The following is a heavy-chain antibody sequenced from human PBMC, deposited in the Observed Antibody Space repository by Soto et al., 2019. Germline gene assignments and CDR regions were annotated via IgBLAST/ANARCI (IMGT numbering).Heavy chain of an antibody. CDR1: GFTVSSKY. D-gene: IGHD2-15*01. V-gene: IGHV3-66*01. CDR2: IQSGGPT. CDR3: ARDDFLCDGGRCYGVPLDV. J-gene: IGHJ6*04. Sequence: GGSLRLSCAASGFTVSSKYMSWVRQAPGKGLEWVSLIQSGGPTYYADSVKGRFTISRDTSENTLHLQMDSLRAEDTAVYYCARDDFLCDGGRCYGVPLDVWGKGTMVTVSS.